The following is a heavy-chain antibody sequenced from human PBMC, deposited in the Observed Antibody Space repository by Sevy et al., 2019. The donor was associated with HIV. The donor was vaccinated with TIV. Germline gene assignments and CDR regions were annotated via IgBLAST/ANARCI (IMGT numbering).Heavy chain of an antibody. J-gene: IGHJ4*02. CDR3: AAVAGTDILDYYYQY. CDR2: MYHKGTT. D-gene: IGHD6-19*01. CDR1: GVSISGSYW. Sequence: SETLSLTCAVSGVSISGSYWWSWVRQPPGKGLEWLGDMYHKGTTNYNPSLKSRVTISVDKSKNQFSLKINSMTAADTALYFCAAVAGTDILDYYYQYWGRGTQVTVSS. V-gene: IGHV4-4*02.